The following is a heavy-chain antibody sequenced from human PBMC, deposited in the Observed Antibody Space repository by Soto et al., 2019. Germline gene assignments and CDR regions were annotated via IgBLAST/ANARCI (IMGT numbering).Heavy chain of an antibody. V-gene: IGHV1-46*01. J-gene: IGHJ6*02. CDR2: INPSGGST. CDR1: GYTFTSYY. Sequence: ASVKVSCKASGYTFTSYYMHWVRQAPGQGLEWIGIINPSGGSTSYAQKFQGRVTMTRDTSTSTVYMELSSLRSEGTAVYYCALTGYCSSTSCSYYYYYGMDVRGQGTTVTVSS. CDR3: ALTGYCSSTSCSYYYYYGMDV. D-gene: IGHD2-2*01.